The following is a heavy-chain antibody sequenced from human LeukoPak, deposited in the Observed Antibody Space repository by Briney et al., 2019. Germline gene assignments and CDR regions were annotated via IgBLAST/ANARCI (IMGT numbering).Heavy chain of an antibody. CDR1: GFTFSSYE. CDR3: ARDRGLNSYGLDY. D-gene: IGHD5-18*01. Sequence: GGSLRLSRAASGFTFSSYEMNWVRQAPGKGLECVSYIGGSGTPIYYADSVKGRFTISRDNAKNSLYLQMNSLRAEDTAVYYCARDRGLNSYGLDYWGQGTLVTVSS. CDR2: IGGSGTPI. J-gene: IGHJ4*02. V-gene: IGHV3-48*03.